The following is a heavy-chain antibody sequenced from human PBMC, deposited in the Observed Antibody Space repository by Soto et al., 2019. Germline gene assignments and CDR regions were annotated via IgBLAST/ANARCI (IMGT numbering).Heavy chain of an antibody. CDR3: AKAGCTSATCYINS. CDR2: FSGSGGST. CDR1: GFTFSTYA. D-gene: IGHD2-2*01. Sequence: PGGSLRLSCAASGFTFSTYAMSWVRQAPGKGLEWVSTFSGSGGSTYYADSVKGRFTISRDNSRNTLYLQMNSLRADDTAVYYCAKAGCTSATCYINSWGQGTLVTVYS. V-gene: IGHV3-23*01. J-gene: IGHJ4*02.